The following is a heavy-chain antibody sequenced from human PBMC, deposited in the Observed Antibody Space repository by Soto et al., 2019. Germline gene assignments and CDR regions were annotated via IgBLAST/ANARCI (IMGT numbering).Heavy chain of an antibody. Sequence: QLMESGGTLVQPGGSLRLSCAASGFSFSSYWMSRVRQAPGGGLEWVANIEHDGSDTYYVDSVKGRFTVSRDNAKNFLYLQMNSLRVEDTAVYYCARERHYYDRSGYQGYWGQGTLVTVSS. CDR3: ARERHYYDRSGYQGY. V-gene: IGHV3-7*01. D-gene: IGHD3-22*01. J-gene: IGHJ4*02. CDR2: IEHDGSDT. CDR1: GFSFSSYW.